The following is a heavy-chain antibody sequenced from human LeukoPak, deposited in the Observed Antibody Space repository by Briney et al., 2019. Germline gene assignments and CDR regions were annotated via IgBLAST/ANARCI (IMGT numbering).Heavy chain of an antibody. V-gene: IGHV3-48*03. J-gene: IGHJ4*02. CDR3: ASARDYYTFDY. CDR2: ISSSGSTI. Sequence: GGSLRLSCAASGFTFSSYEMNWVRQAPGKGLEWVSYISSSGSTIYYADSVKGRFTISRDNAKNSLYLQMNSLRAEDTAVYYCASARDYYTFDYWGQGTLVTVSS. D-gene: IGHD3-22*01. CDR1: GFTFSSYE.